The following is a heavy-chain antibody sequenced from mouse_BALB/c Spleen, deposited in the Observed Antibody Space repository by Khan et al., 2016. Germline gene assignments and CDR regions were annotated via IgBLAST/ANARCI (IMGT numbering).Heavy chain of an antibody. D-gene: IGHD1-1*01. CDR3: TRLYYYGTSDY. CDR1: GFDFSRYW. CDR2: INPDSSTI. Sequence: EVQLQESGGGLVQPGGSLKLSCAASGFDFSRYWMSWVRQAPGKGLEWIGEINPDSSTIKYTPSLKDKFIISRDNAKNTLYLQMSNVRSEDTALYYCTRLYYYGTSDYWGQGTTLTVSS. V-gene: IGHV4-1*02. J-gene: IGHJ2*01.